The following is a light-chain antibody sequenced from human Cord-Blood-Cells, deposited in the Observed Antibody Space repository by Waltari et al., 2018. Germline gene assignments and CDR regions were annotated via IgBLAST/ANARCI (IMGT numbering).Light chain of an antibody. CDR2: DVS. CDR3: SSYTSSSTLV. J-gene: IGLJ2*01. CDR1: RSDVGGYND. Sequence: QSALTQPASVSGSPGQSLTISCTGTRSDVGGYNDVSWYQQHPGKAPKLMIYDVSNRPSGVSNRFSGSKSGNTASLTISGLQAEDEADYYCSSYTSSSTLVFGGGTKLTVL. V-gene: IGLV2-14*01.